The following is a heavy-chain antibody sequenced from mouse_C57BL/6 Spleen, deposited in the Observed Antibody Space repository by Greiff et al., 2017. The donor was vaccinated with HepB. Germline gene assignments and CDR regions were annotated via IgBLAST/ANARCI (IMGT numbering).Heavy chain of an antibody. V-gene: IGHV1-82*01. CDR3: AKGYDYAMDY. D-gene: IGHD2-2*01. CDR1: GYAFSSSW. CDR2: IYPGDGDT. Sequence: VKVVESGPELVKPGASVKISCKASGYAFSSSWMNWVKQRPGKGLEWIGRIYPGDGDTNYNGKFKGKATLTADKSSSTAYMQLSSLTSEDSAVYFCAKGYDYAMDYWGQGTSVTVSS. J-gene: IGHJ4*01.